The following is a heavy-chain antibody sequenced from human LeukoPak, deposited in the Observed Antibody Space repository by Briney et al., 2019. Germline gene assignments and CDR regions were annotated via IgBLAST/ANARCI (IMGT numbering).Heavy chain of an antibody. CDR2: ISSSGSTT. CDR3: AKDLYPLQTANAFDY. D-gene: IGHD3-16*01. J-gene: IGHJ4*02. CDR1: GFTFSNYG. Sequence: GGTLRLSCAASGFTFSNYGMSWVRQAPGKGLEWISGISSSGSTTYYADSVKGRFTISRDNSKNTLYLLMRSLRAEDTAVYYCAKDLYPLQTANAFDYWGQGILVTVSS. V-gene: IGHV3-23*01.